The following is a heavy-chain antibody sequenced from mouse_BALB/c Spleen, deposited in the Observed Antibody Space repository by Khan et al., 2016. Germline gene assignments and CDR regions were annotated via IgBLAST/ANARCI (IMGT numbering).Heavy chain of an antibody. CDR1: GDSITSGY. J-gene: IGHJ3*01. D-gene: IGHD2-1*01. CDR2: ISYSGST. V-gene: IGHV3-8*02. Sequence: EVQLQESGPSLVKPSQTLSLTCSVTGDSITSGYWNWIRKFPGNKLEYMGYISYSGSTYYNPSLKSRISITRDTSKNQYYLQLHSVTTEDTATYCCASDHGNYGACFAYWGEGTLVTVSA. CDR3: ASDHGNYGACFAY.